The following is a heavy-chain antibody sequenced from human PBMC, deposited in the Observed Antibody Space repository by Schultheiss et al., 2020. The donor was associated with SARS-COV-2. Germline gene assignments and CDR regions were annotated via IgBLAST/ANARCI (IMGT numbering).Heavy chain of an antibody. CDR1: GGSISSYY. CDR2: INHSGST. V-gene: IGHV4-34*01. Sequence: GSLRLSCTVSGGSISSYYWSWIRQPPGKGLEWIGEINHSGSTNYNPSLKSRVTISVDTSKNQFSLKLSSVTAADTAVYYCARGPGAVGRPNNRALDPWGQGTLVTVSS. J-gene: IGHJ5*02. CDR3: ARGPGAVGRPNNRALDP. D-gene: IGHD6-19*01.